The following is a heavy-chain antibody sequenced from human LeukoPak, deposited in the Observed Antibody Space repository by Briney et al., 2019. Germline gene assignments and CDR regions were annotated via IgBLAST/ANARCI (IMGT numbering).Heavy chain of an antibody. J-gene: IGHJ4*02. CDR1: GFTFSSYE. Sequence: GGSLRLSCAASGFTFSSYEMNWVRQAPGKGLQWVAVISYDGTNKYYADSVKGRFTVSRDNAKNRLYLQVNSLRAEDTAIYYCAKDSSPYCSGGSCSHFDYWGQGTLVTVSS. D-gene: IGHD2-15*01. CDR2: ISYDGTNK. V-gene: IGHV3-30*18. CDR3: AKDSSPYCSGGSCSHFDY.